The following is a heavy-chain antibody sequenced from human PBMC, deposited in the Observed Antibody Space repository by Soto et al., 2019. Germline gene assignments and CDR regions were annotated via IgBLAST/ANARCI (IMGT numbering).Heavy chain of an antibody. D-gene: IGHD1-26*01. V-gene: IGHV4-4*02. CDR3: ARVYSGSYSDS. Sequence: SETLSLTCAVSGGAIRSNNWWSWVRQPPGKGLEWIGEIFHSGSTNYNPSLKTRVTISVDKSKNQFSLKLSSVTAADTAVYYCARVYSGSYSDSWGQGTLVTVSS. CDR1: GGAIRSNNW. J-gene: IGHJ4*02. CDR2: IFHSGST.